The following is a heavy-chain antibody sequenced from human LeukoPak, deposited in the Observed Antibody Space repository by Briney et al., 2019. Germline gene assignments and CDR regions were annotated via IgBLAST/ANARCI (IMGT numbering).Heavy chain of an antibody. CDR1: GDTFTGYS. J-gene: IGHJ6*02. V-gene: IGHV1-2*02. CDR2: INRNSGAT. D-gene: IGHD1-26*01. CDR3: ARDRGVGATLGLMDV. Sequence: ASLKVSCKSSGDTFTGYSMHWVRQAPGQGLEWMGWINRNSGATKYAQKFEGRVTMTRDTSVTTAYMELSSLRSDDTAVYFCARDRGVGATLGLMDVWGQGTPVTVSS.